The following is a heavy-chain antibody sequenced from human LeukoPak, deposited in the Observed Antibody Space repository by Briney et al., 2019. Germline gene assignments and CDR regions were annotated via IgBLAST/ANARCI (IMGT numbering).Heavy chain of an antibody. CDR3: ARDLSYGSGSYHGGSDY. CDR1: GGSISSGGYY. CDR2: IYYSGST. J-gene: IGHJ4*02. D-gene: IGHD3-10*01. Sequence: SETLSLTCTVSGGSISSGGYYWSWIRQHPGKGLEWIGYIYYSGSTYYNPSLKSRVTISVDTSKNQFSLKLSSVTAADTAVYYCARDLSYGSGSYHGGSDYWGQGTLVTVSS. V-gene: IGHV4-31*03.